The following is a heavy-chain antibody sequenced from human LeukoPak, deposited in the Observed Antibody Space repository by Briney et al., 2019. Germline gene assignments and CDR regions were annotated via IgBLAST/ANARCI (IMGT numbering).Heavy chain of an antibody. D-gene: IGHD1-14*01. CDR2: IYYSGST. CDR3: ARELPNPYYYMDV. Sequence: TLSLTCTVSGGSISSGGYYWSWIRQHPGKGLEWIGYIYYSGSTYYNPSLKSRVTISVDTSKNQFSLKLSSVTAADTAVYYCARELPNPYYYMDVWGKGTTVTVSS. V-gene: IGHV4-31*03. J-gene: IGHJ6*03. CDR1: GGSISSGGYY.